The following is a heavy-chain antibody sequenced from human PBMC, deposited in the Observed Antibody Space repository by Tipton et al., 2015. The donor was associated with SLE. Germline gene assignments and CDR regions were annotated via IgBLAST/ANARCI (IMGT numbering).Heavy chain of an antibody. CDR2: IYYSGST. CDR3: ARNPGRGVRYFDL. D-gene: IGHD1-14*01. Sequence: TLSLTCTVFGGSISIYYWSWIRQPPGKGLEWIGYIYYSGSTNYNPSLKSRVTISVDTSKNQSSLKLSSVTAADTAVYYCARNPGRGVRYFDLWGRGTLVTVSS. J-gene: IGHJ2*01. V-gene: IGHV4-59*12. CDR1: GGSISIYY.